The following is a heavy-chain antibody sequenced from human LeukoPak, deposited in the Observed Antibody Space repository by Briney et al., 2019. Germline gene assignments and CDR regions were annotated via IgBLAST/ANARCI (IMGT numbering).Heavy chain of an antibody. V-gene: IGHV3-7*01. CDR2: IKQDGSEK. D-gene: IGHD3-10*01. J-gene: IGHJ4*02. CDR1: GFTFSNAW. Sequence: GGTLRLSCAAFGFTFSNAWMSWVRQAPGKGLEWVANIKQDGSEKYYVDSVKGRFTISRDNAKNSLYLQMNSLRAEDTAVYYCARVGYGSGSYTYYFDYWGQGTLVTVSS. CDR3: ARVGYGSGSYTYYFDY.